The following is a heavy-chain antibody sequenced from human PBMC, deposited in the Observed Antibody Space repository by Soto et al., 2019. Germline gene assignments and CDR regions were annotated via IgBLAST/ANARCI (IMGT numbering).Heavy chain of an antibody. V-gene: IGHV4-39*02. Sequence: SETLTLTCSVSGGSISYNSYYWGWIRQPPGKGLEWVGGIFYTGTTYYSPSLKDRVTISVDTSKNSFSLNLTSVTAADTAVYFCARLVVVAPVANAWGQGTLVTVSS. CDR3: ARLVVVAPVANA. D-gene: IGHD2-2*01. CDR1: GGSISYNSYY. J-gene: IGHJ5*02. CDR2: IFYTGTT.